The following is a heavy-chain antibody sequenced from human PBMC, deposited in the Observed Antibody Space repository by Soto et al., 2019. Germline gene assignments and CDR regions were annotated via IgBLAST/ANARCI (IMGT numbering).Heavy chain of an antibody. CDR1: GYTLTELS. CDR2: FDPEDGET. D-gene: IGHD3-3*01. CDR3: ATSERGVVIRSDAFDF. Sequence: ASVKVSCKVSGYTLTELSMHWVRQAPGKGLEWMGGFDPEDGETIYAQKFQGRVTMTEDTSTDTAYMELSSLRSEDTAVYYCATSERGVVIRSDAFDFWGQGTMVTVSS. J-gene: IGHJ3*01. V-gene: IGHV1-24*01.